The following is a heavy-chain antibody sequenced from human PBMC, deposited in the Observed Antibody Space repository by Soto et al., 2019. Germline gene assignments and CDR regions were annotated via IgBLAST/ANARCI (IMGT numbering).Heavy chain of an antibody. V-gene: IGHV3-23*01. D-gene: IGHD3-3*01. CDR2: ISGSGGST. Sequence: PGGSLRLSCAASGFTFSSYAMSWVRQAPGKGLEWVSAISGSGGSTYYADSVKGRFTISRDNSKNTLYLQMNSLRAEDTAVYYCANNLPRTYYDFWSGYLPGVDFDYWGQGTLVTVSS. J-gene: IGHJ4*02. CDR3: ANNLPRTYYDFWSGYLPGVDFDY. CDR1: GFTFSSYA.